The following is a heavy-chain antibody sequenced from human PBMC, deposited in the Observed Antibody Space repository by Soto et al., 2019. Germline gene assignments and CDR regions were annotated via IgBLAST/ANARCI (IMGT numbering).Heavy chain of an antibody. V-gene: IGHV4-61*01. CDR3: ARYCSNSDCHHLFYFVY. CDR1: DGSVSNGMFY. Sequence: QVQLEESGPGLLEPSETLSLTCVVSDGSVSNGMFYWSWILQSPGKGLEWLWNVHFSGNTIYNPSLKGRATMALDMSKSRVFLKLTSVTAADTAVYFCARYCSNSDCHHLFYFVYWGRGTQVTVSS. D-gene: IGHD2-2*01. J-gene: IGHJ4*02. CDR2: VHFSGNT.